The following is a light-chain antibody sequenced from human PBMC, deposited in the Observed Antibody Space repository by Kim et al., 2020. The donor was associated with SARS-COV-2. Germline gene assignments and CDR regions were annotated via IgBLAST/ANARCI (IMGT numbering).Light chain of an antibody. CDR2: DAS. V-gene: IGKV3-11*01. J-gene: IGKJ4*01. CDR3: QQRFA. Sequence: ATLSVSPGERATLSCWASESISTYLAWYQQKPGQAPRLLIYDASTRATDIPARFTGSGSGTEFTLTISSLEPDDFAVYYCQQRFAFGGGTKVDIK. CDR1: ESISTY.